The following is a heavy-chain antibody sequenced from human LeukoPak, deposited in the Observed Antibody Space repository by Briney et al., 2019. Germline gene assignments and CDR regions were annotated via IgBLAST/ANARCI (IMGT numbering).Heavy chain of an antibody. V-gene: IGHV3-33*01. D-gene: IGHD3-22*01. CDR2: IWYDGTNK. Sequence: GRSLRLSCVASGFTFSSYGMHWVRQAPGKGLEWVAVIWYDGTNKYYADSVKGRFTISRDSSKNTLYLQMNSLRAEDTAIYYCARAAYDNSGYLTLWGQGTLVTASS. J-gene: IGHJ4*02. CDR3: ARAAYDNSGYLTL. CDR1: GFTFSSYG.